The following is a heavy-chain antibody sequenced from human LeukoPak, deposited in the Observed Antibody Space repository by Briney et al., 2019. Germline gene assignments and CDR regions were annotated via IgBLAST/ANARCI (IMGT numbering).Heavy chain of an antibody. J-gene: IGHJ4*02. CDR3: ARDKGGVAGTLEFDY. V-gene: IGHV3-48*04. D-gene: IGHD6-19*01. CDR1: GFTFSSYS. Sequence: GGSLRLSCAASGFTFSSYSMNWVRQAPGKGLEWVSYISSSSSTIYYADSVKGRFTISRDNAKNSLYLQMNSLRAEDTAVYYCARDKGGVAGTLEFDYWGQGTLVTVSS. CDR2: ISSSSSTI.